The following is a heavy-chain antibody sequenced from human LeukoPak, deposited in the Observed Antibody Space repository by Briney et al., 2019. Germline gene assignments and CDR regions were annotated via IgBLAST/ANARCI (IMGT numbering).Heavy chain of an antibody. V-gene: IGHV7-4-1*02. CDR2: INTNTGNP. J-gene: IGHJ4*02. CDR3: ARDRYCSGGSCYSGIGY. Sequence: ASVKVSCKASGYTFTSYAMNWVRQAPGQGLEWMGWINTNTGNPTYAQGFTGRFVFSLDTSVSTAYLQISSLKAEDTAVYYCARDRYCSGGSCYSGIGYWGQGTLVTVSS. D-gene: IGHD2-15*01. CDR1: GYTFTSYA.